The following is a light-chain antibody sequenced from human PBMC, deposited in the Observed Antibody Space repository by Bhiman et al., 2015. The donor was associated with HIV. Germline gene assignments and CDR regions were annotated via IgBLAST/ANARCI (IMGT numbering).Light chain of an antibody. CDR1: KLGDKY. V-gene: IGLV3-1*01. Sequence: SYELAQPPSVSVPPGQTAFITCSGDKLGDKYASWYHQKPGHSPVLVIYEDNKRPSGIPERFSGSKSGNTATLTISGTQAMDEADYYCQAWDSSPNVVFGGGTKLTVL. CDR2: EDN. J-gene: IGLJ2*01. CDR3: QAWDSSPNVV.